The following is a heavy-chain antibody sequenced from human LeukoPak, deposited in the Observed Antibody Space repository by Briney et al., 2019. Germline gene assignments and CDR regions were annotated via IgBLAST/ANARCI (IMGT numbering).Heavy chain of an antibody. J-gene: IGHJ5*02. V-gene: IGHV1-69*05. CDR1: GGTFSSYA. D-gene: IGHD3-3*01. CDR2: IIPIFGTA. CDR3: AREVNYDFWSGYHYNWFDP. Sequence: SVKVSCKASGGTFSSYAISWVRQAPGQGLEWMGGIIPIFGTANYAQKFQGRVTITTDESTSTAYMELSSLRSEDTAVYYCAREVNYDFWSGYHYNWFDPWGQETLVTVSS.